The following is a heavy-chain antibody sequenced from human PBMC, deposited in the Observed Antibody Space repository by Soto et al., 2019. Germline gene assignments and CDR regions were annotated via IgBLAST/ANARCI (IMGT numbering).Heavy chain of an antibody. V-gene: IGHV3-74*01. CDR3: SRDLFEWELPTYYYYGMDV. J-gene: IGHJ6*02. CDR2: ISTDGTTT. CDR1: GFTFNMYW. Sequence: GGSLRLSCEASGFTFNMYWMHWVRQAPGKGLEWISRISTDGTTTGYADSVKGRFTISRDNAKNTLYLQMNSLRAEDTAVYYCSRDLFEWELPTYYYYGMDVWGQGTTVTVSS. D-gene: IGHD1-26*01.